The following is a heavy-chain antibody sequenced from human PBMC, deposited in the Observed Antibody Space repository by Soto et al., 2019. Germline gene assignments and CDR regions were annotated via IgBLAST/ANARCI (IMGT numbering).Heavy chain of an antibody. CDR2: ISAYNGNT. J-gene: IGHJ4*02. CDR3: AQGSTSGMTD. CDR1: WYTFTSYG. Sequence: SVEVSFKASWYTFTSYGISWVRQAPGQGLEWMGWISAYNGNTHYAQKPQGRVTMTTDTSTSTAYMELRSLRSDDTAVYYCAQGSTSGMTDWGQGTLVTVSS. D-gene: IGHD2-2*01. V-gene: IGHV1-18*01.